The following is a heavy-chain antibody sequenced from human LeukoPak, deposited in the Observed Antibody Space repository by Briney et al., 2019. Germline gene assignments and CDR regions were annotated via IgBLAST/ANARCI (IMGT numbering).Heavy chain of an antibody. CDR3: ARDYTGGWNDY. D-gene: IGHD7-27*01. CDR1: GFTFSSYV. Sequence: GGALRLSLAAPGFTFSSYVMSWVRPAPGEGGGWVSAISGSGGRTYYADSVKGRFTISRDNSKNTLYLQMNSLRAEDTAVYYCARDYTGGWNDYWGQGTLVTVSS. J-gene: IGHJ4*02. V-gene: IGHV3-23*01. CDR2: ISGSGGRT.